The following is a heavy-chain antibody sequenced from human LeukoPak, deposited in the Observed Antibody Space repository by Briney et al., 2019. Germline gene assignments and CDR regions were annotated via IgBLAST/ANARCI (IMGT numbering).Heavy chain of an antibody. D-gene: IGHD1-26*01. J-gene: IGHJ4*02. Sequence: PSETLSLTCTVSGGSISSYYWSWIRQPPGKGLEWIGYIYYSGSTNYNPSLKSRVTISVDTSKNQFSLKLSSVTAADTAVYYCARQDGSYGPFDYWGQGTLVTVSS. CDR3: ARQDGSYGPFDY. V-gene: IGHV4-59*08. CDR2: IYYSGST. CDR1: GGSISSYY.